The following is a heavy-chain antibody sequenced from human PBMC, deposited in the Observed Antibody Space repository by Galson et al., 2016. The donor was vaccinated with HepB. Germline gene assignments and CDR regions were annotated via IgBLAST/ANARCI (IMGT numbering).Heavy chain of an antibody. D-gene: IGHD5-18*01. CDR3: AGSHEETALVSLDS. CDR2: IFSNDEK. V-gene: IGHV2-26*01. Sequence: PALVKPTQTLTLTCTVSGFSLSNARMGVSWIRQPPGKALEWLAHIFSNDEKSYSTSLKSRLTISKDTSKTQVVLTMTNMDPVDTGTCYCAGSHEETALVSLDSWGQGTLVTVSS. CDR1: GFSLSNARMG. J-gene: IGHJ4*02.